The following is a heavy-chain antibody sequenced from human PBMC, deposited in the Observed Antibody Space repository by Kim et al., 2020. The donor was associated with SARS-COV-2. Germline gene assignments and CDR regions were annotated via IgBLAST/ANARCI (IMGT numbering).Heavy chain of an antibody. V-gene: IGHV3-11*01. D-gene: IGHD3-9*01. Sequence: SVKGRFTISRDSTKNTLYLQMNSLRAEDTAVYYCARGTYDDFMTGARFDSWGQGTLVSVSS. CDR3: ARGTYDDFMTGARFDS. J-gene: IGHJ4*02.